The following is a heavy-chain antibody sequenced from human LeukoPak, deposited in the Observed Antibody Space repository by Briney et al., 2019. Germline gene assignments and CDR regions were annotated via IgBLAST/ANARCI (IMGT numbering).Heavy chain of an antibody. J-gene: IGHJ4*02. D-gene: IGHD3-3*01. V-gene: IGHV3-49*04. CDR1: GSTFGDYA. CDR2: IRSKAYGGTT. CDR3: TRNEAKYYDFWSGYSSGPFDY. Sequence: PGRSLRLSCTASGSTFGDYAMSWVRQVPGKGLEWVGFIRSKAYGGTTEYAASVKGRFTISRDDSKSIAYLQMNSLKTEDTAVYYCTRNEAKYYDFWSGYSSGPFDYWGQGTLVTVSS.